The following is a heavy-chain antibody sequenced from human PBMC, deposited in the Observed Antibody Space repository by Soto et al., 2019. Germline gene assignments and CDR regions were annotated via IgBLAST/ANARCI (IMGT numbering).Heavy chain of an antibody. CDR1: GFTFSSYA. V-gene: IGHV3-23*01. D-gene: IGHD3-22*01. CDR2: ISGSGGST. CDR3: ANYYYDSSGYYYPFDY. J-gene: IGHJ4*02. Sequence: GGSLRLSCAASGFTFSSYAMSWVRQAPGKGLEWVSAISGSGGSTYYADSVKGRFTISRDNSKNTLYLQLNSLRAEDTAVYYCANYYYDSSGYYYPFDYWGQGTLVTVSS.